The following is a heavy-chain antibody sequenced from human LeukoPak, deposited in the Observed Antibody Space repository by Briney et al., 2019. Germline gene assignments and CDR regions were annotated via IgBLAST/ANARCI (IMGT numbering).Heavy chain of an antibody. CDR1: GFTFSSYA. D-gene: IGHD2-15*01. CDR3: AKPLVYFDY. CDR2: ISGSGDDT. Sequence: GGSLRLSCAASGFTFSSYAMSWVRQAPGKGLEWVSTISGSGDDTYYADSVKGRFTISRDNSKNTLYLQMNSLRAEDTAVYYCAKPLVYFDYWGQGTLVTVSS. J-gene: IGHJ4*02. V-gene: IGHV3-23*01.